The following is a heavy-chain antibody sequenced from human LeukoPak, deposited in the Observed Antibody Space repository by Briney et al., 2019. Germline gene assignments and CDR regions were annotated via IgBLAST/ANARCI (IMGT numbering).Heavy chain of an antibody. CDR1: GYTLTELS. V-gene: IGHV1-24*01. Sequence: GASVKVSCKVSGYTLTELSMHWVRQAPGKGLEWMGGFEPEDGETIYAQKFQGRVTMTEDTSTDTAYMELSSLRSEDTAVYYCATSRRGYYDFWSGYLDWGQGTLVTVSS. CDR2: FEPEDGET. CDR3: ATSRRGYYDFWSGYLD. D-gene: IGHD3-3*01. J-gene: IGHJ4*02.